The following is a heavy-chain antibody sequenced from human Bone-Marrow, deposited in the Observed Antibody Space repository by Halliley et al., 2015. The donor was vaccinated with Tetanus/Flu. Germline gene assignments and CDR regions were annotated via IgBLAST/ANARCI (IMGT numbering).Heavy chain of an antibody. CDR1: GFSFSIYS. D-gene: IGHD2-15*01. Sequence: SGFSFSIYSMNWVRQAPGKGLEWVSSISSSSSHKYYADSLKGRFTISRDNAQNSLYLQMNSLRVEDTAIYYCARWYCSGDSCYSGDNWFDPWGQGTLVIVSS. CDR2: ISSSSSHK. J-gene: IGHJ5*02. V-gene: IGHV3-21*01. CDR3: ARWYCSGDSCYSGDNWFDP.